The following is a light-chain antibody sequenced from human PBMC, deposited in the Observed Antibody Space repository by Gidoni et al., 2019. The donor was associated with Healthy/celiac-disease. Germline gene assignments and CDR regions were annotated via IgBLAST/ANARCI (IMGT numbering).Light chain of an antibody. V-gene: IGLV3-1*01. Sequence: SYELTQSPSVSVSPGQTASITCSGDKLGDKYACWYQQKPGQSPVLVIYQDSKRPSGIPERFSGSNSGNTATLTISGTQAMDGADYYCQAWDSSRGVFGGGTKLTVL. CDR3: QAWDSSRGV. J-gene: IGLJ2*01. CDR1: KLGDKY. CDR2: QDS.